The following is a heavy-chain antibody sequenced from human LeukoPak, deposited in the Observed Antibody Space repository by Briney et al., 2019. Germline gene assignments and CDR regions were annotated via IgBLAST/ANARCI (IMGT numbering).Heavy chain of an antibody. CDR2: IYYSGST. V-gene: IGHV4-39*01. Sequence: PSDTLSLTCTVSGGSISSSSYYWGWIRQPPGKGLEWIGSIYYSGSTYYNPSLKSRVTISVDTSKNQFSLKLSSVTAADTAVYYCARHVGDILTGYYLYYYYYYMDVWGKGTTVTVSS. CDR3: ARHVGDILTGYYLYYYYYYMDV. J-gene: IGHJ6*03. D-gene: IGHD3-9*01. CDR1: GGSISSSSYY.